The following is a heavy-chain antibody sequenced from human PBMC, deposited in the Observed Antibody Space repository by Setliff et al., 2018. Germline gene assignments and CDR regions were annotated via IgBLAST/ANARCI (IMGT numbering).Heavy chain of an antibody. V-gene: IGHV4-38-2*02. J-gene: IGHJ5*02. CDR1: GDSISRNYY. CDR3: ARDRWGLNWFDP. Sequence: SETLSLTCTVSGDSISRNYYWGWIRQPPGKGLEWIGSIYDSETTYYNPSLNGRVTISVDTSKKEISLKVTSVTAADTAVYYRARDRWGLNWFDPWGQGALVTVSS. CDR2: IYDSETT. D-gene: IGHD3-16*01.